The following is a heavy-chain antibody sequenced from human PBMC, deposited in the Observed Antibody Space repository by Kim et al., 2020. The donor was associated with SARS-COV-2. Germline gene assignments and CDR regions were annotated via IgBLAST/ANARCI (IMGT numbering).Heavy chain of an antibody. CDR1: GGSFSGYY. V-gene: IGHV4-34*01. D-gene: IGHD6-19*01. CDR2: INHSGST. J-gene: IGHJ5*02. CDR3: ARGGPGKQWLVVDP. Sequence: SETLSLTCAVYGGSFSGYYWSWIRQPPGKGLEWIGEINHSGSTNYNPSLKSRVTISVDTSKNQFSLKLSSVTAADTAVYYCARGGPGKQWLVVDPWGQGTLVTVSS.